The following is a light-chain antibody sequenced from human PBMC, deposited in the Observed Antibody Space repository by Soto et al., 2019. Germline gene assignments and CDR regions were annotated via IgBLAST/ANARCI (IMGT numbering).Light chain of an antibody. CDR1: QNVSTY. CDR3: QQRTNLLT. V-gene: IGKV3-11*01. Sequence: EIVLTQSPATLSLSPGERVTLSCMASQNVSTYLAWYQQKPGQAPRRLIYDAAHRATGIPARFRGSGSGTDFTLPISSPEPEDSALYDGQQRTNLLTFGPGPKVDI. J-gene: IGKJ3*01. CDR2: DAA.